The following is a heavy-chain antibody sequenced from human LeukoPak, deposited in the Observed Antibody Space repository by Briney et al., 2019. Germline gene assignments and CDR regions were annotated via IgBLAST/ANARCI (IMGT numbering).Heavy chain of an antibody. CDR1: GGSINTYY. V-gene: IGHV4-59*01. Sequence: SETLSLTCSVSGGSINTYYWSWIRQPPGKRLEWIAYFYNLGSTNYNPSLKSRVTISLDTSKNQFSLKLSSVTAEDTAVHYCGSLYLPLTRFATWGRETLVTGSS. J-gene: IGHJ5*02. CDR3: GSLYLPLTRFAT. CDR2: FYNLGST. D-gene: IGHD3-16*01.